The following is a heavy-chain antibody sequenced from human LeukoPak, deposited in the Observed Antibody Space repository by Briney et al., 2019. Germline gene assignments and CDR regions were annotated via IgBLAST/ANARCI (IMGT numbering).Heavy chain of an antibody. Sequence: PGGSLRLSCKGSGYSFTSYWISWVRQMPGKCLEWMGRMDPSDSYTNYSPSFQGHVPISADKSISTAYLQWSSLKASDTAMYYCARQDGNSKYYFDYWGQGTLVTVSS. CDR1: GYSFTSYW. CDR3: ARQDGNSKYYFDY. D-gene: IGHD1-1*01. J-gene: IGHJ4*02. V-gene: IGHV5-10-1*01. CDR2: MDPSDSYT.